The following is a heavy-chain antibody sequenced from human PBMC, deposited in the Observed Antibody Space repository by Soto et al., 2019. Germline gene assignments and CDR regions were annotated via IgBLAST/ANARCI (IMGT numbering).Heavy chain of an antibody. CDR1: SGSISGSKTYY. J-gene: IGHJ3*01. D-gene: IGHD3-3*01. V-gene: IGHV4-39*01. CDR3: ARAPDFGVVIFDAFDV. Sequence: QLQLQESGPALLKPSETLSLTCTVSSGSISGSKTYYWGWLRQPPGKGLEWIGSVCDSGRTYYKPSLKSRVSISESPSRNQLSLRLTSVTAADTAVYYCARAPDFGVVIFDAFDVWGHGTMVTVSS. CDR2: VCDSGRT.